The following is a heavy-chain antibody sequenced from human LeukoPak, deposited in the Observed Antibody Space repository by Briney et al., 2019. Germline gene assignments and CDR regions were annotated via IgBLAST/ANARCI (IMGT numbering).Heavy chain of an antibody. CDR3: AKGGSGYPFDY. Sequence: PGGSLRLSCAASGFTFSNAWMSWVRQAPGKGLEWVGRIKSKTDGGTTDYAAPVKGRFTISRDDSKNTLYLQMNSLRDEDTAVYYCAKGGSGYPFDYWGQGTQVTVSS. J-gene: IGHJ4*02. CDR2: IKSKTDGGTT. D-gene: IGHD5-12*01. CDR1: GFTFSNAW. V-gene: IGHV3-15*01.